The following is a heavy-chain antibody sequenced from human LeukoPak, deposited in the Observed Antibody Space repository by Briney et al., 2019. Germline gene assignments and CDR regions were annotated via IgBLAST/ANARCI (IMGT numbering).Heavy chain of an antibody. D-gene: IGHD4-17*01. CDR3: ASRSYGDYAGRIDY. CDR2: INHSGST. Sequence: PSETLSLTCAVYGGSFSGYYWRWVRQPPGNGREWIGEINHSGSTHYNPTLKSRVTISEETPKNQFSLKLSSVTAADTAVYYCASRSYGDYAGRIDYWGQGTLVTVSS. V-gene: IGHV4-34*01. J-gene: IGHJ4*02. CDR1: GGSFSGYY.